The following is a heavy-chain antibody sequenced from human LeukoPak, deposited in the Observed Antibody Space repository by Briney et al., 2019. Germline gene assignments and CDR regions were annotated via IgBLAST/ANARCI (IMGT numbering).Heavy chain of an antibody. CDR2: ISAYNGNT. V-gene: IGHV1-18*04. CDR1: GYSFTSYW. CDR3: ARAPDWFDP. J-gene: IGHJ5*02. D-gene: IGHD1-14*01. Sequence: GESLKISCKGSGYSFTSYWIGWVRQAPGQGLEWMGWISAYNGNTNYAQKLQGRVTMTTDTSTSTAYMELRSLRSDDTAVYYCARAPDWFDPWGQGTLVTVSS.